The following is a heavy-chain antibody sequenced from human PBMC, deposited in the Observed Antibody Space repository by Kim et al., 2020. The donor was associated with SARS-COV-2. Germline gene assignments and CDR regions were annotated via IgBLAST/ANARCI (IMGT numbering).Heavy chain of an antibody. V-gene: IGHV3-11*04. Sequence: GGSLRLSCAASGFTFSNYYMSWIRQAPGKGLEWVSYISSSGRTITYAGSVKGRFTISRDNTKNSLYLQINSLRAEDTAVYFCMRDVDLLTGYAFHTPWGQRTLVTVSS. CDR1: GFTFSNYY. D-gene: IGHD3-9*01. J-gene: IGHJ5*02. CDR2: ISSSGRTI. CDR3: MRDVDLLTGYAFHTP.